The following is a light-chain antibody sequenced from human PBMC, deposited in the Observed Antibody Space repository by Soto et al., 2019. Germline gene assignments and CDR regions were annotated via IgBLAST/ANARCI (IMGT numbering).Light chain of an antibody. CDR2: DVT. V-gene: IGLV2-14*01. CDR3: SSYTRNSTSYV. Sequence: QSALTQPASVSGSPGQSIIISCTGTSSDVGAYNYVSWYQQYPGKAPQLMIYDVTNRPSGISNRFSGSKSGNTASLTISGLQAEDEADYYCSSYTRNSTSYVYGTGTQLTVL. J-gene: IGLJ1*01. CDR1: SSDVGAYNY.